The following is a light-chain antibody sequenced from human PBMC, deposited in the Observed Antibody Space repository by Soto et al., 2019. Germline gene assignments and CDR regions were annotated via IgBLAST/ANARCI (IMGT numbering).Light chain of an antibody. V-gene: IGKV1-13*02. Sequence: AIQLTQSPSSLSASVGDRVSITCRASQGISSALAWYQHKPGKPPKLLIYDASSLQSGIPSRFSGSESGTDCTLTISSLQPYDFAIHYCQQLNTFPFTFGQGTRLEIK. CDR1: QGISSA. J-gene: IGKJ5*01. CDR2: DAS. CDR3: QQLNTFPFT.